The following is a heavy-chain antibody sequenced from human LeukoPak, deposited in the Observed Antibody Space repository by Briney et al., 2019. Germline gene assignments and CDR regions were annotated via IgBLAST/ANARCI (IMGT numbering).Heavy chain of an antibody. CDR2: IYPGDSDT. J-gene: IGHJ4*02. Sequence: GESLKISCKGSGYSFSSYWIGWVRQMPGKGLEWMGIIYPGDSDTRYSPSFQGQVTISADNSITTAYLQWSTLKASDTAIYYCARRHGSSRQFDFWGQGTQVTVSS. V-gene: IGHV5-51*01. D-gene: IGHD2-15*01. CDR1: GYSFSSYW. CDR3: ARRHGSSRQFDF.